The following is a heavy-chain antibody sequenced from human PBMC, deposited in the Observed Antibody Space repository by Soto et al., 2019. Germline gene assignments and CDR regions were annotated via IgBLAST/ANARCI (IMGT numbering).Heavy chain of an antibody. CDR3: ARVQPVVRDTIISGSPVMDV. J-gene: IGHJ6*02. Sequence: QVQLVQSGAEVKKPGSSVKVSCKASGGTFSSFTFSWVRQAPGQGLEWMGGIIPIFGTSNYEQKFQGRVTIAAEESTSTAYMGLSSLRSEDTAVYYCARVQPVVRDTIISGSPVMDVWGQGTTVTVSS. CDR1: GGTFSSFT. CDR2: IIPIFGTS. D-gene: IGHD3-10*01. V-gene: IGHV1-69*01.